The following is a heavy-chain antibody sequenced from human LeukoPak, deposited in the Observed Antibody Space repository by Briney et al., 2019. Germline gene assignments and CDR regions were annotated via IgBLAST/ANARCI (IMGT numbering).Heavy chain of an antibody. Sequence: GGSLRLSCAASGFIFSQYSMNWVRQAPGKGLEWVSHIRSSSETFYADSVKGRFTISRDNARNSLYPQMNNLRGEDTAIYYCARDAGNSGYGCDLWGQGTLVTVSS. V-gene: IGHV3-48*01. CDR2: IRSSSET. D-gene: IGHD5-12*01. J-gene: IGHJ5*02. CDR1: GFIFSQYS. CDR3: ARDAGNSGYGCDL.